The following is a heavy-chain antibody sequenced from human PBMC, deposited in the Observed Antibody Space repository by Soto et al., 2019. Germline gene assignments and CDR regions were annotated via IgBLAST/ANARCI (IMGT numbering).Heavy chain of an antibody. CDR3: TTGYTDARHDQF. CDR1: GFTFTNAW. Sequence: EVQLVESGGGLVKPGGSLRLSCEASGFTFTNAWMNWVRQAPGKGLEWVGLIRSKGDGGTPEYAAPVKGKFTISRDDSKNTLFLQINSLKIAHTAVYYCTTGYTDARHDQFWGQGTLVTVSS. CDR2: IRSKGDGGTP. D-gene: IGHD2-2*02. V-gene: IGHV3-15*01. J-gene: IGHJ4*02.